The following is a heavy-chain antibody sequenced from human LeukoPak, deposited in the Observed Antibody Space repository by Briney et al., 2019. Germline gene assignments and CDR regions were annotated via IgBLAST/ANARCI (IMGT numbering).Heavy chain of an antibody. D-gene: IGHD3-3*01. Sequence: PGGSLRLSCAASGFTFSRYWMHWVRQAPGKGLVWVSRINSDGSSTSYADSVKGRFTISRDNAKNTLYLQMNSLRAEDTAVYYCASTSYYDFWSGWRAAGEYFQHWGQGTLVTVSS. CDR1: GFTFSRYW. J-gene: IGHJ1*01. V-gene: IGHV3-74*01. CDR3: ASTSYYDFWSGWRAAGEYFQH. CDR2: INSDGSST.